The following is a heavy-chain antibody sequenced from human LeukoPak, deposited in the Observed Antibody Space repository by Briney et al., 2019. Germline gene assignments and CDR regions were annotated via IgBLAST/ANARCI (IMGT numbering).Heavy chain of an antibody. CDR1: GYTFTSYD. Sequence: EASVKVSYKASGYTFTSYDINWVRQATGQGLEWMGWMNPNSGNTGYAQKFQGRVTMTRNTSISTAYMELSSLRSEDTAVYYCARGITMVRGGFPGYWGQGTLVTVSS. CDR2: MNPNSGNT. CDR3: ARGITMVRGGFPGY. D-gene: IGHD3-10*01. V-gene: IGHV1-8*01. J-gene: IGHJ4*02.